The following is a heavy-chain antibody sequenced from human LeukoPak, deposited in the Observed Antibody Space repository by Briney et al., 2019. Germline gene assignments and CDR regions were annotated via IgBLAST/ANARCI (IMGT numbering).Heavy chain of an antibody. CDR1: GFSLTTSGVA. CDR2: IYWNDDK. Sequence: SGPTLVNPTQTVTLTCTFSGFSLTTSGVAVGWIRQPPGEALEWLAVIYWNDDKRYNPTLKSSLTITKDTSKSQVVLTMTNMDAVDTASYYCAHGAVGPTSGFWFFDLWGRGTLVTVSS. V-gene: IGHV2-5*01. D-gene: IGHD1-26*01. CDR3: AHGAVGPTSGFWFFDL. J-gene: IGHJ2*01.